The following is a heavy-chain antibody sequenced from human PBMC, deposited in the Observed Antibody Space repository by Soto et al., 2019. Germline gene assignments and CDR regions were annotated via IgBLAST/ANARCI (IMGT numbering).Heavy chain of an antibody. D-gene: IGHD6-13*01. J-gene: IGHJ4*02. CDR2: IIPILGIA. CDR1: GGTFSSYT. CDR3: ADSSSWYDSDY. Sequence: QVQLVQSGAEVKKPGPSVKVSCKASGGTFSSYTISWVRQAPGQGLEWMGRIIPILGIANYAQKFQGRVTITADKSTSTAYMELSSLRSEDTAVYYCADSSSWYDSDYWGQGTLVTVSS. V-gene: IGHV1-69*02.